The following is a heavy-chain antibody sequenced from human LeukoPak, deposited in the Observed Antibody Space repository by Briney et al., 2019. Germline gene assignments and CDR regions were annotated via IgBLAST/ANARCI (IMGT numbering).Heavy chain of an antibody. CDR1: GFSFSAYG. V-gene: IGHV3-64*05. D-gene: IGHD5-24*01. Sequence: GGSLRLSCSASGFSFSAYGIHWVRQAPGKGLEYVSGISTNGGSTYYADSVKGRFTISRDNSKNTVFFQMSSLRVEDTAIYYCVKECRDGYKYPSDYWGEGTLVTVSS. J-gene: IGHJ4*02. CDR2: ISTNGGST. CDR3: VKECRDGYKYPSDY.